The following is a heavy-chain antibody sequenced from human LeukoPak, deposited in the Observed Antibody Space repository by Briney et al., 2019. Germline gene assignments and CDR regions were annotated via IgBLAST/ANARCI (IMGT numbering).Heavy chain of an antibody. CDR3: ARAASSWSFDY. J-gene: IGHJ4*02. Sequence: SETLSLTCTVSGVSVSTYYWTWIRQPPGKGLEWIGYFYYSGTTNSSPSLKSRVTMSVDTSKNQFSLRLTSVTASDTAVYYCARAASSWSFDYWGQGTLVTVSS. CDR1: GVSVSTYY. D-gene: IGHD6-13*01. V-gene: IGHV4-59*02. CDR2: FYYSGTT.